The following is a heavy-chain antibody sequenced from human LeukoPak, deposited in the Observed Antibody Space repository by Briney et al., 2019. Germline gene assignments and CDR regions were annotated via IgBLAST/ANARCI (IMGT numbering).Heavy chain of an antibody. J-gene: IGHJ4*02. V-gene: IGHV3-23*01. CDR2: ISGSGGST. CDR1: GFTFSSYA. CDR3: ANGGSQSRDY. D-gene: IGHD1-26*01. Sequence: GGSLLLSCAASGFTFSSYAMSWVRPAPGKGLEWVSAISGSGGSTYYADSVKGRFTISRDNSKNTLYLQMNSLRAEDTAVYYCANGGSQSRDYWGQGTLVTVSS.